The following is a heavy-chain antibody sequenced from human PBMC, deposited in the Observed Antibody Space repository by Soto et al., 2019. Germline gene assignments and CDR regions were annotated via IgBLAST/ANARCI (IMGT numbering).Heavy chain of an antibody. J-gene: IGHJ3*02. CDR3: ARGLATLPVFAFDI. D-gene: IGHD6-6*01. V-gene: IGHV2-5*01. Sequence: SGPTLVNPTQTLTLTCSFSGFSLSTSGVGVSWIRQSPGKALEWLALIYWSGDEHYRPSLKSRLSIIKDTSKNHVLLIMTDMDPVDTATYYCARGLATLPVFAFDIWGQGTMVTVSS. CDR2: IYWSGDE. CDR1: GFSLSTSGVG.